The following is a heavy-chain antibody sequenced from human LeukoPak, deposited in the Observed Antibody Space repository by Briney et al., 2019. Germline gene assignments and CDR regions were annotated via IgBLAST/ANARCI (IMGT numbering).Heavy chain of an antibody. Sequence: GGSLRLSCAASGFTFSSYSMNWVRQAPEKGLEWVSSISSSSSYIYYADSVKGRFTISRDNAKNSLYLQMNSLRAEDTAVYYCARDVSLAAINWFDPWGQGTLVTVSS. J-gene: IGHJ5*02. CDR2: ISSSSSYI. CDR1: GFTFSSYS. CDR3: ARDVSLAAINWFDP. D-gene: IGHD2-15*01. V-gene: IGHV3-21*01.